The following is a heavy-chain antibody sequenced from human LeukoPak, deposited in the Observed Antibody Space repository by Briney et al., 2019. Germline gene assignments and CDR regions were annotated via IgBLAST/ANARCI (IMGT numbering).Heavy chain of an antibody. CDR1: GFTFSSYA. J-gene: IGHJ4*02. CDR2: ISGSGGST. CDR3: ARHSMGRSPVVDY. Sequence: PGGSLRLSCAASGFTFSSYAMSWVRQAPGKGLEWVSAISGSGGSTYYADSVKGRFTISRDNSKNTLYLQMNSLKASDTAMCYCARHSMGRSPVVDYWGQGTLVTVSS. D-gene: IGHD6-19*01. V-gene: IGHV3-23*01.